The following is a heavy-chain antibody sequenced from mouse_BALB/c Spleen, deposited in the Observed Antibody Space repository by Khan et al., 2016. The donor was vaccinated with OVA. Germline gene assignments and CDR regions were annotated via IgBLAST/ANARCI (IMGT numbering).Heavy chain of an antibody. Sequence: EVQLQQSGTVLARPGASVKMSCKASGYSFTSYWMHWVKQRPGQGLEWIGAIYPGNSDTSYNQKFKGKAKLTAVTSASTAYMELSSLTNEDSAVEYWTDGNYVGWFAYWGQGTLVTVSA. CDR1: GYSFTSYW. D-gene: IGHD2-1*01. J-gene: IGHJ3*01. CDR2: IYPGNSDT. CDR3: TDGNYVGWFAY. V-gene: IGHV1-5*01.